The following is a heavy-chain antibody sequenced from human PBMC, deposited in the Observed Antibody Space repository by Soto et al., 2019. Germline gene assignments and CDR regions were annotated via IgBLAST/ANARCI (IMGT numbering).Heavy chain of an antibody. CDR3: ARASPRGRYFDWLIFPLGY. D-gene: IGHD3-9*01. J-gene: IGHJ4*02. V-gene: IGHV3-20*04. Sequence: GSLRLSCAASGFTLDDYGMSWVRQVPGKGLEWVAGINWNGRNRDYADSVKGRFTISRDDAKSSLYLQMNSVRPEDTALYYCARASPRGRYFDWLIFPLGYWGQGTLVTVSS. CDR2: INWNGRNR. CDR1: GFTLDDYG.